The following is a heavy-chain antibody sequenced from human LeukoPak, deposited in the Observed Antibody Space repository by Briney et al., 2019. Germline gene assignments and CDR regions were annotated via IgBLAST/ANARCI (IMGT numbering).Heavy chain of an antibody. CDR2: INPSSGGT. D-gene: IGHD2-2*01. J-gene: IGHJ6*02. CDR3: AREYCSSTSCYRRYYYYYYGMDV. V-gene: IGHV1-2*02. Sequence: ASVKVSCKASGYTFTGYYMHWVRQAPGEGLEWMGWINPSSGGTNYAQKFQGRVTMTRDTSISTAYMELSRLRSDDTAVYYCAREYCSSTSCYRRYYYYYYGMDVWGQGTTVTVSS. CDR1: GYTFTGYY.